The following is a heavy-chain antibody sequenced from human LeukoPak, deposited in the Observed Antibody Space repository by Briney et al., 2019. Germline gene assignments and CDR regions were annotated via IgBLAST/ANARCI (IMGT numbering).Heavy chain of an antibody. Sequence: GGSLRLSCAASGFTFSSYSMNWVRQAPGKGLEWVSYISSSSSTIYYADSVKGRFTISRDNAKNSLYLQMNSLRAEDTAVYYCARGLYSGSLIGKLILNDAFDIWGQGTMVTVSS. CDR3: ARGLYSGSLIGKLILNDAFDI. V-gene: IGHV3-48*01. CDR1: GFTFSSYS. D-gene: IGHD1-26*01. CDR2: ISSSSSTI. J-gene: IGHJ3*02.